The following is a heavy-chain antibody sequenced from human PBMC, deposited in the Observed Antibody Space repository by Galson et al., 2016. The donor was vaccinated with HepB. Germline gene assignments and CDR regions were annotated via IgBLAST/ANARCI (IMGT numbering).Heavy chain of an antibody. CDR1: GFIFKDYA. Sequence: SLRLSCAASGFIFKDYAMHWVRQAPGKGLEWVSSSSWNSGSIGYADSVKGRFTISRDNAKNSLYLQMHSLRAEDTAFYYCAQDKASMSVGATNFQHWGQGTLVTVSS. D-gene: IGHD1-26*01. J-gene: IGHJ1*01. CDR3: AQDKASMSVGATNFQH. CDR2: SSWNSGSI. V-gene: IGHV3-9*01.